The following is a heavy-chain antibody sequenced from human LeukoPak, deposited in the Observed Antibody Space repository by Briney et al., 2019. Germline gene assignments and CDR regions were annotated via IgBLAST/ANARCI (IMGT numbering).Heavy chain of an antibody. CDR3: ARVGDYDDYLHYYYYYGMDV. J-gene: IGHJ6*02. CDR1: GYTFTCYG. D-gene: IGHD4-17*01. CDR2: ISAYNGNT. V-gene: IGHV1-18*01. Sequence: ASVKVSCKASGYTFTCYGLSWVRQAPGQGLEWMGWISAYNGNTNYAQKLQGRVTMTTDTSTSTAYMELRSLRSDDTAVYYCARVGDYDDYLHYYYYYGMDVWGQGTTVTVSS.